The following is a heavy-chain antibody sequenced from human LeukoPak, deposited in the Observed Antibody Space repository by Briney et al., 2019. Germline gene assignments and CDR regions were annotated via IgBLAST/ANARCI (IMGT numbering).Heavy chain of an antibody. CDR2: IYYSGST. J-gene: IGHJ4*02. D-gene: IGHD3-9*01. CDR1: NGSISSSSYY. CDR3: ARVQESQIDYYFDY. V-gene: IGHV4-39*07. Sequence: SETLSLTCTVSNGSISSSSYYWGWIRQPPGKGLEWIGSIYYSGSTYYNPSLKSRVTISVDTSKNQFSLKLSSVTAADTAVYYCARVQESQIDYYFDYWGQGTLVTVSS.